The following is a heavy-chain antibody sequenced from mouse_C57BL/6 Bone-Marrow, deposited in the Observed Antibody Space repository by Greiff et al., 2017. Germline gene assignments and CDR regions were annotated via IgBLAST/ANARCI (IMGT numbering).Heavy chain of an antibody. Sequence: EVQLQQSGPVLVKPGASVKMSCKASGYTFTDYYMNWVKQSHGKSLEWIGVINPYNGGTSYNQKFKGKATLTVDKYSRTAYMELTSLTSDDSAADYCARRTTVVESAYWGQGTTLTVSS. D-gene: IGHD1-1*01. CDR3: ARRTTVVESAY. CDR2: INPYNGGT. V-gene: IGHV1-19*01. CDR1: GYTFTDYY. J-gene: IGHJ2*01.